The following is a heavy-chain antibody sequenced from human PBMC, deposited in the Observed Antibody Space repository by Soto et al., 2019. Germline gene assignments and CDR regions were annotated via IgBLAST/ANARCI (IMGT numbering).Heavy chain of an antibody. CDR1: GFTFSGHA. J-gene: IGHJ6*02. V-gene: IGHV3-33*01. D-gene: IGHD2-2*03. Sequence: QVPVVESGGGVVQPGRSLRLSCTASGFTFSGHAMHWVRQPPGKGLEWVAQIWYDGSNKYYADSVKGRFTISRDNSKNTLYVQMXSLXVXDTAVYYXXXXXXXLXXXALDXWGQGTSVTVSS. CDR3: XXXXXXLXXXALDX. CDR2: IWYDGSNK.